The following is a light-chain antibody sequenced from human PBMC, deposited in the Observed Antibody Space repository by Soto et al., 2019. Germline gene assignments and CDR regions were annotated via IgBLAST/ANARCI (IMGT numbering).Light chain of an antibody. V-gene: IGLV2-14*01. Sequence: QSVLTQPASVSGSPGQSITISCTGTNSDVGDYNYVSWYRQHPGKAPKLIIYEVSNRPSGISDRFSASKSGNTASLTISGLQAEDEADYYCSSYTKSNTRVFGTGTKVTVL. CDR1: NSDVGDYNY. CDR3: SSYTKSNTRV. J-gene: IGLJ1*01. CDR2: EVS.